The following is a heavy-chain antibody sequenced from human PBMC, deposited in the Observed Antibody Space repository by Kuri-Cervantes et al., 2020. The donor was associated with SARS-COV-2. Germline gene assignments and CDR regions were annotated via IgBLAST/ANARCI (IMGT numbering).Heavy chain of an antibody. Sequence: ASVKVSCKASGYTFTSYGISWVRQAPGQGLEWMGWISAYNGNTNYAQKLQGRVTMTTDTSTSTAYMELRSLRSDDTAVYYCATRGSGEQLDGGYYYMDVWGKGTTVTVSS. D-gene: IGHD6-13*01. V-gene: IGHV1-18*01. CDR2: ISAYNGNT. CDR3: ATRGSGEQLDGGYYYMDV. CDR1: GYTFTSYG. J-gene: IGHJ6*03.